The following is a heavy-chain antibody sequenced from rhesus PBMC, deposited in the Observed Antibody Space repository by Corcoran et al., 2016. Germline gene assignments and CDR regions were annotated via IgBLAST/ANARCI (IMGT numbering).Heavy chain of an antibody. Sequence: QVQLVQSGAEVKKPGASVKLYCKASGYTCTSYSINWVRQAPGQGLEWMGLINPSNGNTGYAQKVQGRVTMTRDTSTSTAYMELSSLRSEDTAVYYCAHTDGWGQGVLVTVSS. CDR1: GYTCTSYS. V-gene: IGHV1-200*01. CDR2: INPSNGNT. CDR3: AHTDG. J-gene: IGHJ4*01. D-gene: IGHD3-3*01.